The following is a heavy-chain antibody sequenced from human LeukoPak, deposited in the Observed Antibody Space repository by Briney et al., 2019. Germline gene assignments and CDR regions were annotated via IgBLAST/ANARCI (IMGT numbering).Heavy chain of an antibody. V-gene: IGHV4-59*01. CDR3: ARDLWFGELSWFDP. CDR1: GGSISSYY. Sequence: PSETLSLTCTVSGGSISSYYWSWIRQPPGKGLEWIGYIYYSGSTNYNPSLKSRVTISVDTSKNQFSLKLSSVTAADTAVYYCARDLWFGELSWFDPWGQGTLVTVSS. J-gene: IGHJ5*02. CDR2: IYYSGST. D-gene: IGHD3-10*01.